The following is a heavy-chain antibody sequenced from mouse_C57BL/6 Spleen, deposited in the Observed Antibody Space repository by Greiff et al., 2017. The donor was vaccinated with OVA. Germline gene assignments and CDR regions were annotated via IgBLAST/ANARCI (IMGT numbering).Heavy chain of an antibody. J-gene: IGHJ3*01. CDR1: GFNIKDDY. CDR3: TPGYGGAWFAY. V-gene: IGHV14-4*01. D-gene: IGHD2-2*01. Sequence: EVQLQQSGAELVRPGASVKLSCTASGFNIKDDYMHWVKQRPEQGLEWIGWIDPENGDTEYASKFQGKATITADPSSNTAYLQLSSLTSEDTAVYYCTPGYGGAWFAYWGQGTRVTVSA. CDR2: IDPENGDT.